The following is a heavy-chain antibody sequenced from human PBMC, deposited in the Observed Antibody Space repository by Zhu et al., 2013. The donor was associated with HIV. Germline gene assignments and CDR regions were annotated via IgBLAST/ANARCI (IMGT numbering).Heavy chain of an antibody. Sequence: QVQLVQSGAEVKKPGASVKVSCKASGYTFTSYGISWVRQAPGQGLEWMGWISAYNGKTTFAQKFRDRVTLTTDRPTGTAYMEVRSLTSDDTAVYYCARDRVDSRGIRCFSATPSSLWGQGTLVTVSS. D-gene: IGHD3-22*01. CDR3: ARDRVDSRGIRCFSATPSSL. CDR1: GYTFTSYG. J-gene: IGHJ1*01. CDR2: ISAYNGKT. V-gene: IGHV1-18*01.